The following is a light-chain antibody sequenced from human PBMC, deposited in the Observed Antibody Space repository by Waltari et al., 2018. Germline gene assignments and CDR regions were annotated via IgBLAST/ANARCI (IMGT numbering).Light chain of an antibody. V-gene: IGLV2-14*01. Sequence: QSALTQPASVSGSPGQSITISCTGTSSDVGGYNYVSWYQQTPGKAPNLMIYEVSNRPSGVSNLFSGSKSGNTASLTISGLQAEDEADYYCSSYTSSSTVVFGGGTKLTVL. J-gene: IGLJ2*01. CDR3: SSYTSSSTVV. CDR1: SSDVGGYNY. CDR2: EVS.